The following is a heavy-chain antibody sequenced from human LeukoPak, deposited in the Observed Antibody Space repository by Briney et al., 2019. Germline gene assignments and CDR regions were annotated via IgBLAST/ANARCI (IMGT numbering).Heavy chain of an antibody. CDR2: INPNSGVT. CDR3: ATSTGTTCYDY. CDR1: GNTFTGYY. Sequence: ASVKVSCKASGNTFTGYYMHWVRQAPGQRLEWMGWINPNSGVTNYAQKFQDRVTMTRDTSISTAYMELSRLRSDDTGVYYCATSTGTTCYDYWGQGTLVTVSS. J-gene: IGHJ4*02. D-gene: IGHD1-1*01. V-gene: IGHV1-2*02.